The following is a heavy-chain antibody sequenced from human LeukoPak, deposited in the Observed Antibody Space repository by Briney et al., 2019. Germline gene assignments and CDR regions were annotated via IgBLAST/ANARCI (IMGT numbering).Heavy chain of an antibody. D-gene: IGHD4/OR15-4a*01. CDR2: IYNSGIT. V-gene: IGHV4-59*02. Sequence: SETLSLTCTVSGGSVSSHFWSWIRQPPGKGLEWIGYIYNSGITNYNPSLQSRATMSVDTSKNQFSLMLRSVTAADTAVYYCARDHLPAGAPGYYMDVWGRGTTVIVSS. J-gene: IGHJ6*03. CDR1: GGSVSSHF. CDR3: ARDHLPAGAPGYYMDV.